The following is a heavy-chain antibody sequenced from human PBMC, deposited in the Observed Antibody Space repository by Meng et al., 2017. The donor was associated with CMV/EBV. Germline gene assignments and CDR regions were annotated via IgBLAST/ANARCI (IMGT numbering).Heavy chain of an antibody. CDR2: IYYSGST. V-gene: IGHV4-59*01. CDR1: GGSISSYY. CDR3: ARHVLYYDFSSGYLDY. J-gene: IGHJ4*02. D-gene: IGHD3-3*01. Sequence: SETLSLTCTVSGGSISSYYWSWIRQPPGKGLEWIGYIYYSGSTNYNPSLKSRVTISVDTSKNQFSLKLSSVTAADTAVYYCARHVLYYDFSSGYLDYWGQGTLVTVSS.